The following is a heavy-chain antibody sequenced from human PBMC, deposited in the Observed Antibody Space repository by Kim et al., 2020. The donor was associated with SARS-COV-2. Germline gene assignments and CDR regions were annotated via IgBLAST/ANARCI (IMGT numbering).Heavy chain of an antibody. CDR1: GYTFTSYY. Sequence: ASVKVSCKASGYTFTSYYMHWVRQAPGQGLEWMGIINPSGGSTSYAQKFQGRVTMTRDTSTSTLYMELSSLGSEDTAGYYCAREGRWLVLVYWGQGTLVTVSS. D-gene: IGHD6-19*01. J-gene: IGHJ4*02. CDR2: INPSGGST. CDR3: AREGRWLVLVY. V-gene: IGHV1-46*01.